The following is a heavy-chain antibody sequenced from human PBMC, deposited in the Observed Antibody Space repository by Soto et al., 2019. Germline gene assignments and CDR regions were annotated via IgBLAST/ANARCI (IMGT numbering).Heavy chain of an antibody. D-gene: IGHD4-17*01. J-gene: IGHJ4*02. Sequence: ASVKVSCKGLGYTFTSYGISWVRQAPGQGLEWMGWIRPNDGHTNYAQKFQDRVTMTRDTSTTTVYMDLRSLGSDDTAVYYCAIIGSGDYGDFDYWGQGTLVTVSS. V-gene: IGHV1-18*01. CDR2: IRPNDGHT. CDR3: AIIGSGDYGDFDY. CDR1: GYTFTSYG.